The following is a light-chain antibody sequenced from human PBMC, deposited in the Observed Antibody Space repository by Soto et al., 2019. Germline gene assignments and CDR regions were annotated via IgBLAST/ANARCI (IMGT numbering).Light chain of an antibody. J-gene: IGLJ3*02. CDR3: CAYARSGTVV. CDR1: SSDVGSYNL. V-gene: IGLV2-23*01. CDR2: EAT. Sequence: QSALTQPASVSGSPEQSITISCTGTSSDVGSYNLVSWYQQHPGKAPKVMIYEATKRPSGVSNRFSGSKSGNTASLTISGLQAEDEADDYCCAYARSGTVVFGGGTQLTVL.